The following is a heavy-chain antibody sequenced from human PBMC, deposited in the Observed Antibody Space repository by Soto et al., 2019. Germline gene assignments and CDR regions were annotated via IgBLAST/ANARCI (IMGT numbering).Heavy chain of an antibody. D-gene: IGHD1-26*01. J-gene: IGHJ4*02. CDR2: ISGSGGTT. Sequence: GGTLRLSCTAAGVTLSSYAMTWVRQAPGKGMEWVSAISGSGGTTYYADSVKGRVTISRDNSKNTLFLEMNSLRADDTAVYYCAKGLVGGSLYYFDYWGQGTPVTVSS. CDR1: GVTLSSYA. V-gene: IGHV3-23*01. CDR3: AKGLVGGSLYYFDY.